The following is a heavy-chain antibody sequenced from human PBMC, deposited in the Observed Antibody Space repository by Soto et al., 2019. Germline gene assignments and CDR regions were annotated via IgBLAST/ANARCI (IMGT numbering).Heavy chain of an antibody. CDR2: IYYSGST. V-gene: IGHV4-39*01. CDR3: SIRLCSSRDNWFAS. J-gene: IGHJ5*01. Sequence: SETLSLTCTVSGGSISSSSYYWGWIRQPPGKGLEWIGSIYYSGSTYYNPSLKSRVTISVDTSKNQFSLKLSSVTAADTAVYYCSIRLCSSRDNWFASRAQGSLVTVSA. D-gene: IGHD6-13*01. CDR1: GGSISSSSYY.